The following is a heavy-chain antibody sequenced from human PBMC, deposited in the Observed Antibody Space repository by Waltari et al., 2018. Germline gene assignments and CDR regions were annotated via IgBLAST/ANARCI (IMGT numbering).Heavy chain of an antibody. J-gene: IGHJ3*02. CDR2: INPSGGST. D-gene: IGHD2-21*01. V-gene: IGHV1-46*01. CDR1: GYTFTSYY. CDR3: ARAEGSLVVVIAHDAFDI. Sequence: QVQLVQSGAEVKKPGASVKVSCKASGYTFTSYYMHWVRQAPGQGLEWMGIINPSGGSTSYAQKFQGRVTMTRDTSTSTVYMELSSLRSEDTAVYYCARAEGSLVVVIAHDAFDIWGQGTMVTVSS.